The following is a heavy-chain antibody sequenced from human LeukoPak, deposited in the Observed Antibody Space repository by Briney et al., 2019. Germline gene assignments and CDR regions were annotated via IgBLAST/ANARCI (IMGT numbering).Heavy chain of an antibody. V-gene: IGHV4-39*01. CDR3: ARRGGRRYYGSGTYFNDYYFDY. Sequence: SETLSLTCTVSGGSISSSSSYWGWIRQPPGKGLEWIGSIYYSGSTYYNPSLKSRVTMSVDTSKNQFSLKLSSVTAADTAVYCCARRGGRRYYGSGTYFNDYYFDYWGQGTLVTVSS. CDR2: IYYSGST. CDR1: GGSISSSSSY. D-gene: IGHD3-10*01. J-gene: IGHJ4*02.